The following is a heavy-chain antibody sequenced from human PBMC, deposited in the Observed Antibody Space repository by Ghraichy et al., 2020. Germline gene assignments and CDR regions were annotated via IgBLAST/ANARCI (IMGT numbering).Heavy chain of an antibody. CDR3: ARASTVVRFYYSDVMDF. J-gene: IGHJ6*02. V-gene: IGHV3-48*02. CDR2: ITSNSRSI. Sequence: GGSLRLSCVASGFNFGSYYMNWVRQSPGKDLEWVSYITSNSRSIFYADSVKGRFTISRDNAQNSLYLQMNSLRDEDTAVYYCARASTVVRFYYSDVMDFWGQGTTVTVSS. CDR1: GFNFGSYY. D-gene: IGHD4-23*01.